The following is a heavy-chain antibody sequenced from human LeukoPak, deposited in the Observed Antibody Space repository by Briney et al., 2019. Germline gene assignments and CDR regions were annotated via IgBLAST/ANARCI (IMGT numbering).Heavy chain of an antibody. CDR2: INPSGSST. CDR3: ARDNWVGDIAWWFDP. Sequence: ASVKVSCKASGYSFTSHYMHWVRQAPGQGLEWMGLINPSGSSTLYAQKFQGRVTITRDMSTTTDYMELSSLRSEDTAVYYCARDNWVGDIAWWFDPWGQGTLVTVSS. CDR1: GYSFTSHY. J-gene: IGHJ5*02. D-gene: IGHD3-16*02. V-gene: IGHV1-46*01.